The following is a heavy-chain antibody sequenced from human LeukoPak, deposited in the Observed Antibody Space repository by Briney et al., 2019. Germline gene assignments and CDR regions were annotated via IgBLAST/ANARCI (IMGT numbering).Heavy chain of an antibody. J-gene: IGHJ4*02. V-gene: IGHV4-30-4*01. CDR3: AGYCSGGSCPDS. D-gene: IGHD2-15*01. Sequence: SQTLSLACTVSGGSISSGDYYWSWIRQPPGKGLEWIGYIHYSGSTKYNPSLKSRVTISVDTSKNQVSLQLSSVTAADTAVYYCAGYCSGGSCPDSWGQGTLVTVSS. CDR1: GGSISSGDYY. CDR2: IHYSGST.